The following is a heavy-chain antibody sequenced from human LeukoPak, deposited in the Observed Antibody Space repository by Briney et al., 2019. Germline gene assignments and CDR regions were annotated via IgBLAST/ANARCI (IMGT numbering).Heavy chain of an antibody. D-gene: IGHD6-13*01. V-gene: IGHV4-59*01. CDR2: IYYSGST. Sequence: PSETLSPTCTVSGGSINSYYWSWIRQPPGKGLEWIGSIYYSGSTNYNPSLKSRVTISVDTSKNQFSLRLSSVTAADTAVYYCARGRYSSSWYLDYWGQGALVTVSS. CDR1: GGSINSYY. CDR3: ARGRYSSSWYLDY. J-gene: IGHJ4*02.